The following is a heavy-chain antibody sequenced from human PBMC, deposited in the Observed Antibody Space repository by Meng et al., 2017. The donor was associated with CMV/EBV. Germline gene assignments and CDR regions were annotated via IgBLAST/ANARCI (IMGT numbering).Heavy chain of an antibody. CDR3: ATVRPAYYYYGMDV. CDR1: GYTLTELS. D-gene: IGHD2-2*01. J-gene: IGHJ6*02. CDR2: FDPEDGET. V-gene: IGHV1-24*01. Sequence: ASVQVSCKVSGYTLTELSMHWVRQAPGKGLEWMGGFDPEDGETIYAQKFQGRVTMTEDTSTDTAYMELSSLRSEDTAVYYCATVRPAYYYYGMDVWGQGTTVTVSS.